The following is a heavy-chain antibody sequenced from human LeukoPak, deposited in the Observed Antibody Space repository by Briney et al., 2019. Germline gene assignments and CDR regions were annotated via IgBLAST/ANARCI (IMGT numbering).Heavy chain of an antibody. Sequence: ASVKVSCKHSGDTFTGSYMHWVRHAPGQGLEWMGWINPNSGGTNYAQKFEGRATMTRDTSISTAYMELSRLRSDDTALYYCARGTAVADLLADYWGQGTLVTVSS. J-gene: IGHJ4*02. D-gene: IGHD6-19*01. CDR1: GDTFTGSY. V-gene: IGHV1-2*02. CDR2: INPNSGGT. CDR3: ARGTAVADLLADY.